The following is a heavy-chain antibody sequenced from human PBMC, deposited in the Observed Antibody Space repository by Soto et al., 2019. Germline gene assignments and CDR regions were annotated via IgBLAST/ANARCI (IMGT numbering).Heavy chain of an antibody. J-gene: IGHJ4*02. V-gene: IGHV1-3*01. D-gene: IGHD4-4*01. CDR3: ARDATRYSNSYYFDH. CDR2: INAGNGNT. CDR1: GYTFTSYA. Sequence: QVQLVQSGAEVKKPGASVKVSCKASGYTFTSYAMHWVRQAPGQRLEWMGWINAGNGNTKYSQKFQGRVTITRDTSASTAYMELSSLRSEDTAVYYCARDATRYSNSYYFDHWGQGTLVTVSS.